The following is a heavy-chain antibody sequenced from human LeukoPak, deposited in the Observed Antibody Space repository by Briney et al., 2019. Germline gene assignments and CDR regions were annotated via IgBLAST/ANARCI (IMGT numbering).Heavy chain of an antibody. V-gene: IGHV3-11*01. D-gene: IGHD1-26*01. CDR2: ISSSSSTI. Sequence: GGSLRLSCAASGFTFSDYYMSWIRQAPGKGLEWVSYISSSSSTIYYADSVKGRFTISRDNAKNSLYLQMNSLRAEDTALYYCARDYFGSPSALDYWGQGTLVTVSS. CDR3: ARDYFGSPSALDY. J-gene: IGHJ4*02. CDR1: GFTFSDYY.